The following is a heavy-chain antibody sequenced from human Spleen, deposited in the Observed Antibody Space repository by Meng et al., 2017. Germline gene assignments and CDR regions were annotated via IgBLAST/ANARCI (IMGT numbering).Heavy chain of an antibody. Sequence: QVQLQQWGAGLFKPSETLSLTCAVYGGSFSGYYWSWIRQPPGKGLEWIAYIYYSGSTYYNPSLKSRVTISVDTSKNQFSLKLSSVTAADTAVYYCASVVPTAKSYYFDYWGQGTLVTVSS. V-gene: IGHV4-34*01. CDR3: ASVVPTAKSYYFDY. CDR1: GGSFSGYY. D-gene: IGHD2-2*01. J-gene: IGHJ4*02. CDR2: IYYSGST.